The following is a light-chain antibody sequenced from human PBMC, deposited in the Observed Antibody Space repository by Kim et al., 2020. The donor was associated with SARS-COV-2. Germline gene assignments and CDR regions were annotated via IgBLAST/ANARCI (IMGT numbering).Light chain of an antibody. J-gene: IGKJ2*01. CDR3: MQTTHLPYT. CDR2: KVS. CDR1: QSLVHSDGDIY. Sequence: DVVMTQSPLSLPVTLGQPASISCRSSQSLVHSDGDIYLNWFQQRPGQSPRRLIYKVSNRVSGVPDRFSGSGSGTDFTLKISRVEAEDVGVYYCMQTTHLPYTFGQGTKLEI. V-gene: IGKV2-30*02.